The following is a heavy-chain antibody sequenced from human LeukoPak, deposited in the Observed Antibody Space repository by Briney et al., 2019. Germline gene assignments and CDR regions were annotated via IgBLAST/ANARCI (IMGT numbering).Heavy chain of an antibody. J-gene: IGHJ4*02. D-gene: IGHD2-15*01. CDR3: ARAPRYCSGGTCLLTRFDY. Sequence: PGGSLRLSCAASGFTFSRYWMSWVRQAPGKGLEWVANIKQDGSEKYYVDSVKGRFTISRDNANNSLYLQMNSLRAEDTAVYYCARAPRYCSGGTCLLTRFDYCGQGTLVTVSS. CDR1: GFTFSRYW. CDR2: IKQDGSEK. V-gene: IGHV3-7*03.